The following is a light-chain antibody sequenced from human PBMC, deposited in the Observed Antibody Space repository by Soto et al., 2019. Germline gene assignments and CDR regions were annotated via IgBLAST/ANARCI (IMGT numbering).Light chain of an antibody. CDR2: DAF. CDR1: RSLDSGQ. J-gene: IGKJ5*01. CDR3: QQYGGSPRT. V-gene: IGKV3-20*01. Sequence: EIVLTQSPGTLSLSPGESATLSCRASRSLDSGQLAWYQQKVGRAPRLLIHDAFIRATGITDRFSGSGSGTDFTLTIARLEPEDFAVYYCQQYGGSPRTFGQGTRLETK.